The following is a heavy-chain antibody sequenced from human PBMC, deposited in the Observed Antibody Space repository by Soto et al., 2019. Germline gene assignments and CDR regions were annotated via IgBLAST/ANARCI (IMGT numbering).Heavy chain of an antibody. CDR3: AALDGALDY. CDR1: GDSFSSYY. Sequence: SETLSLTCTVSGDSFSSYYWTWIRQPPGKRLEWVAYILHTGNTNYNPSLKSQVTISVDTSKNQFSLKLRSVTPADTAVYYCAALDGALDYWGPGTLVTVSS. J-gene: IGHJ4*02. D-gene: IGHD3-10*01. V-gene: IGHV4-59*01. CDR2: ILHTGNT.